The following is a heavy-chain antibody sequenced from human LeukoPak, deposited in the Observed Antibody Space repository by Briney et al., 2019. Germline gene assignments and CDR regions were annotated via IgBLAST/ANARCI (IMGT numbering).Heavy chain of an antibody. D-gene: IGHD1-7*01. CDR1: GGSISSSSYY. Sequence: SETLSPTCTVSGGSISSSSYYWSWIRQPPGRGLEWIGEINDSGRTNYNPSLMSRVTVSVDTSKNQFSLRLTSVTATDTAVYYCARRWNYGRNYYIDVWGNGATVSVSS. J-gene: IGHJ6*03. V-gene: IGHV4-39*01. CDR2: INDSGRT. CDR3: ARRWNYGRNYYIDV.